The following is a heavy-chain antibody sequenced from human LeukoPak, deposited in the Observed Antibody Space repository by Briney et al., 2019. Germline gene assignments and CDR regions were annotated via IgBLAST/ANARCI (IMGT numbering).Heavy chain of an antibody. D-gene: IGHD3-22*01. CDR2: ISSSGTTT. CDR3: ARVGHYYESSGYLRYYFGLDV. Sequence: PGGSVRLSCAASGFTFGDYFMSWVRQAPGKGLEWVSFISSSGTTTYYEDSVKGRFTISRDNAKTSLFLQMNSLRVEDTAVYYCARVGHYYESSGYLRYYFGLDVWGPGTTVTVSS. J-gene: IGHJ6*02. V-gene: IGHV3-11*01. CDR1: GFTFGDYF.